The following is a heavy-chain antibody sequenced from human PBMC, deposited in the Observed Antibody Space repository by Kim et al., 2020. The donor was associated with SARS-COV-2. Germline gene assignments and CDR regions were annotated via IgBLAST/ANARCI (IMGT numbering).Heavy chain of an antibody. CDR2: ISWNSGSI. Sequence: GGSLRLSCAASGFTFDDYAMHWVRQAPGKGLEWVSGISWNSGSIGYADSVKGRFTISRDNAKNSLYLQMNSLRAEDTALYYCAKAAKLYWWYSRAHDAFDIWGQGTMVTVSS. CDR1: GFTFDDYA. V-gene: IGHV3-9*01. D-gene: IGHD2-8*02. CDR3: AKAAKLYWWYSRAHDAFDI. J-gene: IGHJ3*02.